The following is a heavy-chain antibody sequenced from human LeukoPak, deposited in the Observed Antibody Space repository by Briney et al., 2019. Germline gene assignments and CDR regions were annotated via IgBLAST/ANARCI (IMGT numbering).Heavy chain of an antibody. CDR2: ISLDGSNK. CDR1: GFSFSSYA. CDR3: ARVSHYGDYVGPFDY. Sequence: GRSLRLSCAASGFSFSSYAMHWVRQAPGKGLEWVALISLDGSNKYYADSVKGRFTISRDNSKNTLYLQMNSLRGEDTAVYYCARVSHYGDYVGPFDYWGQGTLVTVSS. V-gene: IGHV3-30*04. D-gene: IGHD4-17*01. J-gene: IGHJ4*02.